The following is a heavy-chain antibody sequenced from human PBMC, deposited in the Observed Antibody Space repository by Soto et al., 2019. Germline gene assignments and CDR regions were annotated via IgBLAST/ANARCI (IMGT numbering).Heavy chain of an antibody. CDR1: GFTLGTYS. Sequence: PGGSLRLSCVASGFTLGTYSMHWVRQAPGKGLEWVSSITRGGETYYAESVKGRLTISRDYAKNSVSLQMNSLRAEDTAVYYCAREETPWPLAYGLDVWGQGTTVTVSS. CDR3: AREETPWPLAYGLDV. J-gene: IGHJ6*02. V-gene: IGHV3-21*01. CDR2: ITRGGET. D-gene: IGHD2-15*01.